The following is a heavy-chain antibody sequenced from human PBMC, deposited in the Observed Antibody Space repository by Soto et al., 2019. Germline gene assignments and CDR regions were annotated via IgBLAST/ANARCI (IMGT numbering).Heavy chain of an antibody. CDR3: ARVLKSSGWDNDVFDL. D-gene: IGHD6-19*01. CDR1: GFTFSSYW. V-gene: IGHV3-74*01. Sequence: EVQLAESGGGLAQPGGSLRLSCAASGFTFSSYWMHWVRQTPGKGLVWVSRIDPYGSATKYADSVEGRFIISRDNAENTLYLQMDFLAADDTAVYYCARVLKSSGWDNDVFDLWGQGTMVTVSS. CDR2: IDPYGSAT. J-gene: IGHJ3*01.